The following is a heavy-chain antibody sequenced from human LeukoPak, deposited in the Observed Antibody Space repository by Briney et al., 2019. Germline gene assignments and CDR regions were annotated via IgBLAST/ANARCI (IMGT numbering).Heavy chain of an antibody. CDR3: ARMNYDSSGYPGVYFDY. V-gene: IGHV1-18*01. CDR2: ISAYNGNT. D-gene: IGHD3-22*01. Sequence: ASVKVPCKASGYTFTSYGISWVRQAPGQGLEWMGWISAYNGNTNYAQKLQGRVTMTTDTSTSTAYMELRSLRSDDTAVYYCARMNYDSSGYPGVYFDYWGQGTLVTVSS. CDR1: GYTFTSYG. J-gene: IGHJ4*02.